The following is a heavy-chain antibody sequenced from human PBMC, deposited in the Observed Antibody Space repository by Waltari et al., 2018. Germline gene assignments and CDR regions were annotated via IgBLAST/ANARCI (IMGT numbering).Heavy chain of an antibody. CDR2: INAGNGNT. D-gene: IGHD3-9*01. CDR1: GYTFTSYD. Sequence: QVQLVQSGAEVKKPGASVKVSCKASGYTFTSYDMHWVRQAPGQRLEWMGWINAGNGNTKYSHKFQGRVTITRDTSASTAYMELSSLRSEDTAVYYCARGGVIRYFDWLPSQPDYWGQGTLVTVSS. V-gene: IGHV1-3*01. CDR3: ARGGVIRYFDWLPSQPDY. J-gene: IGHJ4*02.